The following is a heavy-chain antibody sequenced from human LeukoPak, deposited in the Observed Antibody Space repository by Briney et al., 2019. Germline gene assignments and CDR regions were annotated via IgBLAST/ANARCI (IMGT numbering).Heavy chain of an antibody. D-gene: IGHD1-26*01. CDR2: IIPILGIA. CDR3: ARIDSGSYYDLASDY. Sequence: GSSVKVSCKASGGTFSSYTISWGRQAPGQGLEWMGRIIPILGIANYAQKFQGRVTITADKSTSTAYMELSSLRSEDTAVYYCARIDSGSYYDLASDYWGQGTLVTVSS. V-gene: IGHV1-69*02. J-gene: IGHJ4*02. CDR1: GGTFSSYT.